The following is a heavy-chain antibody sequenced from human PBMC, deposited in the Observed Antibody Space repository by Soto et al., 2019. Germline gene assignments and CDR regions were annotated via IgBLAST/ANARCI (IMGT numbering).Heavy chain of an antibody. V-gene: IGHV3-21*06. J-gene: IGHJ4*01. CDR1: GFTFSIYA. CDR2: ISIRRSVR. CDR3: VRGMNPLF. Sequence: KPGGSLRLSCAASGFTFSIYAMSWVRHAPGKGLEWVSAISIRRSVRYYADSVSGRFTISRDNAKNALYLQMNRLRADDTAVYFCVRGMNPLFGGQGTLVTVSS.